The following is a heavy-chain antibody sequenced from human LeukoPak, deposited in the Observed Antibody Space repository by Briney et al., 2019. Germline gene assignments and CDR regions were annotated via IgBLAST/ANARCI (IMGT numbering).Heavy chain of an antibody. V-gene: IGHV3-7*04. Sequence: GGSLRLSCASSGFNFSDSRMTWVRQAPGKGLQWVANINRDGTEKHFLDSVEGRFTISRDNAKKSLYLLMNSLRPQDTAVYFCVRGDWYFESWGQGTLVTVSS. J-gene: IGHJ4*02. CDR3: VRGDWYFES. CDR2: INRDGTEK. D-gene: IGHD2-21*01. CDR1: GFNFSDSR.